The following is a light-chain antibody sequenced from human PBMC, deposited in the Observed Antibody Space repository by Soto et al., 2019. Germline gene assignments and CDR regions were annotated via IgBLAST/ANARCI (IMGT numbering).Light chain of an antibody. J-gene: IGKJ4*01. Sequence: QLTQSPSSLSASIGDRVTITCRASQDISSYLAWYRQKAGKAPELLIEAASTLQSGVPSRFSGSGSGTDFALTISSLQPEDFATYYCQQLKRYPLSFGGGTKVEIK. CDR2: AAS. CDR3: QQLKRYPLS. V-gene: IGKV1-9*01. CDR1: QDISSY.